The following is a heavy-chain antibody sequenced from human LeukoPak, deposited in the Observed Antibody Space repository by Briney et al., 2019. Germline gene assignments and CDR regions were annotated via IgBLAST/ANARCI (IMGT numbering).Heavy chain of an antibody. J-gene: IGHJ3*02. D-gene: IGHD3-22*01. CDR1: GGSIRSYY. CDR2: IDYSGST. V-gene: IGHV4-59*01. CDR3: ARGKDYYDSSGYSIDAFDI. Sequence: PSETLSLTCTVSGGSIRSYYWSWIRQTPGKGLEWSGYIDYSGSTNYNPSLKSRVTILVDTSKNQFSLKLSSVTAADTAVYYCARGKDYYDSSGYSIDAFDIWGQGTMVTVSS.